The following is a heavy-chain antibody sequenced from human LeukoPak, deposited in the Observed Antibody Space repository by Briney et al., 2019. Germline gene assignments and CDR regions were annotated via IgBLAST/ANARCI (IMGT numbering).Heavy chain of an antibody. CDR2: INPSGGST. D-gene: IGHD3-16*01. CDR1: GYTLTSYY. V-gene: IGHV1-46*01. J-gene: IGHJ3*02. CDR3: ARVVWGDHDAFDI. Sequence: ASVKVSCKASGYTLTSYYMHWVRQAPGQGLEWMGIINPSGGSTSYAQKFQGRVTMTRDTSISTAYMELSRLRSDDTAVYYCARVVWGDHDAFDIWGQGTMVTVSS.